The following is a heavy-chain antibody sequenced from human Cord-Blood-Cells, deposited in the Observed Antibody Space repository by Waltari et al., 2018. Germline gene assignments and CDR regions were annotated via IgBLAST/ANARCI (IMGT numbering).Heavy chain of an antibody. J-gene: IGHJ3*02. D-gene: IGHD6-6*01. CDR1: GYTFTSYG. Sequence: QVQLVQSGAEVKKPGASVKVSCKASGYTFTSYGISWVRQAPGQGIEWMGWVRAYKGNTNYAQKLQGRVTMTTDTSTSTAYMELRSLRSDDTAVYYCASSNSSSSAFDIWGQGTMVTVSS. CDR2: VRAYKGNT. V-gene: IGHV1-18*01. CDR3: ASSNSSSSAFDI.